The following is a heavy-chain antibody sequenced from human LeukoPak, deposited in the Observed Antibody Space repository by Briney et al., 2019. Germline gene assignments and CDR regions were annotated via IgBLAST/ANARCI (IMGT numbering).Heavy chain of an antibody. J-gene: IGHJ4*02. CDR3: ARVRTSVTNHFDY. Sequence: GGSLRLSCAASGFTFSTYWMSWVHQAPGKGLEWVANINQDGSGKYYVDSVKGRFTISRDNAKNSLYPQMNSLRAEDTAVYYCARVRTSVTNHFDYWGQGTQVTVSS. CDR1: GFTFSTYW. V-gene: IGHV3-7*05. CDR2: INQDGSGK. D-gene: IGHD4-11*01.